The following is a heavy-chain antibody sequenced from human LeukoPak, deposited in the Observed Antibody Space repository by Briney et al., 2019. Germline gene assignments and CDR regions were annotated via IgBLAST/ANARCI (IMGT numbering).Heavy chain of an antibody. Sequence: GRSLRLSCAASGFIFSTYAMHWVRQAPGKGLEWVAVIWYDGSNKYYADSVKGRFTISRDNSKNTLYLQMNSLRAEDTAVYYCARDPLVGATTAVDYWGQGTLVTVSS. D-gene: IGHD1-26*01. J-gene: IGHJ4*02. V-gene: IGHV3-33*08. CDR1: GFIFSTYA. CDR2: IWYDGSNK. CDR3: ARDPLVGATTAVDY.